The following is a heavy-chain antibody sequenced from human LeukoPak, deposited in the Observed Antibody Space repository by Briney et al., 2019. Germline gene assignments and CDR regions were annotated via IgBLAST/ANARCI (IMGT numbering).Heavy chain of an antibody. D-gene: IGHD3-10*01. J-gene: IGHJ4*02. CDR2: IYSGGST. V-gene: IGHV3-66*01. CDR3: ASKGPYYYGS. Sequence: GGSLRLSCAASGFTFSNYEMNWVRQAPGKGLEWVSVIYSGGSTYYADSVKGRFTISRDNSKNTIFLQMNSLRAEDTAVYYCASKGPYYYGSGGQGTLVTVSS. CDR1: GFTFSNYE.